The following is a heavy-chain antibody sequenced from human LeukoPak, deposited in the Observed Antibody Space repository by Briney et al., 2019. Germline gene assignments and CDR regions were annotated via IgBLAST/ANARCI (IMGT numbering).Heavy chain of an antibody. CDR3: AREKGYSYGPYFDY. D-gene: IGHD5-18*01. V-gene: IGHV3-30*03. CDR2: ISYDGSNK. Sequence: GGSLRLSCAASGFTFSSYGMHWVRQAPGKGLEWVAVISYDGSNKYYADSVKGRFTISRDNSKNTLYLQMNSLRAEDTALYYCAREKGYSYGPYFDYWGQGTLVTVSS. J-gene: IGHJ4*02. CDR1: GFTFSSYG.